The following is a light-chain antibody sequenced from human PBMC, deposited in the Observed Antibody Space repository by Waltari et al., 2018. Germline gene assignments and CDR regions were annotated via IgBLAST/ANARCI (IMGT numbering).Light chain of an antibody. Sequence: QSLLTQPPSVSGAPGQRVAIACTGNSSNIGAGYDVHWYQQLPGTAPKLLIYDNPNRPSGVPDRFSGSKSGTSASLAITGLRAEDEADYYCQSYDSSLTGSVFGGGTKLTVL. J-gene: IGLJ3*02. V-gene: IGLV1-40*01. CDR3: QSYDSSLTGSV. CDR1: SSNIGAGYD. CDR2: DNP.